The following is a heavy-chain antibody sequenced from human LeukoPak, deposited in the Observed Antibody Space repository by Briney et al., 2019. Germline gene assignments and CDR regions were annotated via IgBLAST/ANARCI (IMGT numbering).Heavy chain of an antibody. CDR1: GVSISSYY. J-gene: IGHJ4*02. V-gene: IGHV4-59*01. CDR3: ARAGDPHTRFDY. CDR2: IYYSGST. D-gene: IGHD5-24*01. Sequence: PSETLSLTCTVSGVSISSYYWSWIRQPPGKGLEWIGYIYYSGSTNYNPSLKSRVTISVDTSKNQFSLKLSSVTAADTAVYYCARAGDPHTRFDYWGQGTLVTVSS.